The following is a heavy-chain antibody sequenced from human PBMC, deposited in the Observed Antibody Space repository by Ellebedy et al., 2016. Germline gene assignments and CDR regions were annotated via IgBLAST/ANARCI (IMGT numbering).Heavy chain of an antibody. CDR2: SFYSGNT. V-gene: IGHV4-61*01. Sequence: SETLSLTXTVSGASVRSNYYYWSWIRQPPGKGLEWIVCSFYSGNTNYNPSLTRRVSISVDTSKDQFSLKVRSVTAADTATHYCARLGLQWFGEADYHHYGMDIWGQGTTVTVSS. D-gene: IGHD3-10*01. CDR3: ARLGLQWFGEADYHHYGMDI. J-gene: IGHJ6*02. CDR1: GASVRSNYYY.